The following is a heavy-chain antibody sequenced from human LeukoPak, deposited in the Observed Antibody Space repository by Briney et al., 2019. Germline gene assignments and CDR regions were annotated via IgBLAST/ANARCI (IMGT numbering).Heavy chain of an antibody. CDR1: GFTFSSYS. CDR2: ISGSNGYF. V-gene: IGHV3-21*01. Sequence: NPGGSLRLSCAASGFTFSSYSMNWVRQAPGKGLEWVASISGSNGYFYYADSVKGRFTISRDNARNSLFLQMNSLTAEDTAVYYCAREIIAATLDGWGQGTLVIVSS. CDR3: AREIIAATLDG. D-gene: IGHD1-26*01. J-gene: IGHJ4*02.